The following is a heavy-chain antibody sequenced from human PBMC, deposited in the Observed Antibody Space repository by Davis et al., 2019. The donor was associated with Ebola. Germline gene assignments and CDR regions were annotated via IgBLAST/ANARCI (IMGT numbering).Heavy chain of an antibody. J-gene: IGHJ3*02. CDR2: IDSSGSFI. D-gene: IGHD1-14*01. V-gene: IGHV3-21*04. CDR1: GFTFSSSS. Sequence: GGSLRLSCAASGFTFSSSSMIWVRQAPGKGLEWVSSIDSSGSFIYYADSVKGRFTMSRDNAKNSLYLQMNRLRPEDTALYYCARDSGGLAFDIWGQGTVVTVSS. CDR3: ARDSGGLAFDI.